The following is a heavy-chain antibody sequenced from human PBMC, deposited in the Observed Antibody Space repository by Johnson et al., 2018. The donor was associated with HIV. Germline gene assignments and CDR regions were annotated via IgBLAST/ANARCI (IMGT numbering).Heavy chain of an antibody. CDR2: ISGSGGST. Sequence: VQLVESGGGVVQPGRSLRLSCAASGFTFSSYAMSWVRQAPWKGLEWVSAISGSGGSTYYADSVKGRFTISRDNSKNTLYLQMNSLRAEDTAVYYCARGRPATWGSHDAFDIWGQGTMVTVSS. D-gene: IGHD5-12*01. CDR3: ARGRPATWGSHDAFDI. CDR1: GFTFSSYA. J-gene: IGHJ3*02. V-gene: IGHV3-23*04.